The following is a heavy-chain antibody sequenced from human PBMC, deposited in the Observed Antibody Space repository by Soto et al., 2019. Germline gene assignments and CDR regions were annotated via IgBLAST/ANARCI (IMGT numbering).Heavy chain of an antibody. CDR3: ARGGYYFDSSGYFLSYYGLDV. Sequence: PVGSLRLSCVVSGFTFSSYEMNWVRQAPGKGPQWVAYITSNGDTIHYTDSVKGRFTISRDNAKNSLSLQMNSLRAEDTAIYYCARGGYYFDSSGYFLSYYGLDVWGQGTTVTVSS. CDR1: GFTFSSYE. D-gene: IGHD3-22*01. V-gene: IGHV3-48*03. J-gene: IGHJ6*02. CDR2: ITSNGDTI.